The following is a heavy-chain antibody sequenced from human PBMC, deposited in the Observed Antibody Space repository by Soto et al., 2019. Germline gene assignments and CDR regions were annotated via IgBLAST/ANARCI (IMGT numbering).Heavy chain of an antibody. CDR1: GGSISSYY. CDR3: ARLTYFDY. CDR2: IYYSGST. Sequence: QVQLQESCPGLVKPSETLSLTCTVSGGSISSYYWSWIRQPPGKGLEWIGYIYYSGSTNYNPSLKSRVSISVDTSKNQFSLKLSSVTAADTAVYYCARLTYFDYWGQGTLVTVSS. J-gene: IGHJ4*02. V-gene: IGHV4-59*08.